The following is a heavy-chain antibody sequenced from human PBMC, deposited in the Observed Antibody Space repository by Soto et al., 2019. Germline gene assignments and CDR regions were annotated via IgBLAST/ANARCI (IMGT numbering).Heavy chain of an antibody. V-gene: IGHV3-72*01. CDR3: ARGRDGYGYSCDY. Sequence: EVQLVESGGGLVQPGGSLRLSCAASGFTFSDHHMDWVRQAPGKGLEWVGRYTTEYAAPMKGRFTISRDDSKNSVYLQINSLKTEDTAVYYCARGRDGYGYSCDYWGQGTLVTVSS. J-gene: IGHJ4*02. CDR2: YTT. D-gene: IGHD5-12*01. CDR1: GFTFSDHH.